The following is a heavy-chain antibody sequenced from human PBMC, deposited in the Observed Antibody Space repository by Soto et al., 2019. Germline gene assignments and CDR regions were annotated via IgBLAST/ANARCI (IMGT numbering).Heavy chain of an antibody. D-gene: IGHD2-2*02. CDR1: GFTFSNAW. V-gene: IGHV3-15*01. CDR2: IKSKTDGGTT. J-gene: IGHJ3*02. CDR3: TTGECSSTSCYTAFDI. Sequence: GGSLRLSCAASGFTFSNAWMSWVRQAPGKGLEWVGRIKSKTDGGTTDYAAPVKGRFTISRDDSKNTLYLQMNSLKTEDTAVYYCTTGECSSTSCYTAFDIWGQGTMVTVSS.